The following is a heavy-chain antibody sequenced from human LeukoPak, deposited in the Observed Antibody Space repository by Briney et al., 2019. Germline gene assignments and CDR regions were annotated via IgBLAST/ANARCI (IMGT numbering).Heavy chain of an antibody. CDR2: IYYSGST. CDR1: GGSVSSYY. Sequence: SETLSLTCTVSGGSVSSYYWSWIRQPPGKGLEWIGYIYYSGSTNYNPSLKSRVTISVDTSKNQFSLKVSSVTAADTAVYYYARGRSNYYGMDVWGQGTTVTVSS. D-gene: IGHD1-26*01. J-gene: IGHJ6*02. V-gene: IGHV4-59*02. CDR3: ARGRSNYYGMDV.